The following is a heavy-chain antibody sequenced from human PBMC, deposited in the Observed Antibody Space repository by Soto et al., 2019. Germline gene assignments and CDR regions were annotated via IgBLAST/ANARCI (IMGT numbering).Heavy chain of an antibody. CDR1: GFSLSNSRMG. CDR3: ARIQRISMIVVSKPYFDY. D-gene: IGHD3-22*01. V-gene: IGHV2-26*01. Sequence: SGPTLVNPTETLTLTCTVSGFSLSNSRMGVSWIRQPPGKALEWLAHIFSNDEKSYSTSLKSRLTISMDTSKSQVVLTMTNMDPVDTATYYCARIQRISMIVVSKPYFDYWGQGALVTVSS. J-gene: IGHJ4*02. CDR2: IFSNDEK.